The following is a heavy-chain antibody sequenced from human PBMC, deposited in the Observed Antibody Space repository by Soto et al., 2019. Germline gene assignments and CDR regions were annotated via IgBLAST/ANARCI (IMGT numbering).Heavy chain of an antibody. CDR2: IIPIFGTA. Sequence: QVQLVQSGAEVKKPGSSVKVSCKASGGTFSSYAISWVRQAPGQGLEWMGGIIPIFGTANYAQKFQGRVTITADDSTSTAYMELSSLRSEDTAVYYCAAEPSTPYDYAWGSYRNPDYWGQGTLVTVSS. CDR3: AAEPSTPYDYAWGSYRNPDY. D-gene: IGHD3-16*02. CDR1: GGTFSSYA. V-gene: IGHV1-69*01. J-gene: IGHJ4*02.